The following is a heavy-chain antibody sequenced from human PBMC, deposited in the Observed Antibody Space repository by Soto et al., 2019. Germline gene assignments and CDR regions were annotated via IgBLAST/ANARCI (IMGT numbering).Heavy chain of an antibody. CDR1: GITVSSNF. Sequence: EVQLVESGGGLVQPGGSLRLSCEASGITVSSNFMTWVRQAPGKGLEWVSVIHSGGSTYSANSVKGRITISIDNSKNTVYLQMNSLRAEDTAVYYCARLVAAVPGHYYFDYWGQGTLVTVSS. V-gene: IGHV3-66*04. CDR2: IHSGGST. D-gene: IGHD6-19*01. J-gene: IGHJ4*02. CDR3: ARLVAAVPGHYYFDY.